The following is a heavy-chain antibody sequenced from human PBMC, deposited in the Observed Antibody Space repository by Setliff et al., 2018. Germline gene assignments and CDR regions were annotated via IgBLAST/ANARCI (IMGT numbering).Heavy chain of an antibody. V-gene: IGHV3-23*01. Sequence: GGSLRLSCAASGFTFSSHALSWVRQGPGKGLEWVSSIHVSGGSTYYADSVKGRFTISRDNSRNTLYLQMNSLRAEDTASYYCARDPNGDYVGAFDPWGQGILVTVSS. J-gene: IGHJ5*02. CDR2: IHVSGGST. D-gene: IGHD4-17*01. CDR1: GFTFSSHA. CDR3: ARDPNGDYVGAFDP.